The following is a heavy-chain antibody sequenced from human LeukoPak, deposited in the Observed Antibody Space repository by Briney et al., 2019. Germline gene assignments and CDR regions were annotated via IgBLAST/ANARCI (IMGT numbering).Heavy chain of an antibody. D-gene: IGHD6-6*01. CDR1: GGSISSYY. J-gene: IGHJ4*02. Sequence: SETLSLTRTVSGGSISSYYWSWIRQPPGKGLEWIGYIYYSGSTNYNPSLKSRVTISVDTSKNQFSLKLSSVTAADTAVYYCARGSIAARKFDYWGQGTLVTVSS. CDR2: IYYSGST. V-gene: IGHV4-59*01. CDR3: ARGSIAARKFDY.